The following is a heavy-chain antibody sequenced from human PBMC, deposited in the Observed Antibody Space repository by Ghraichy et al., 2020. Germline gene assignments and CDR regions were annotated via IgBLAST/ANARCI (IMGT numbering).Heavy chain of an antibody. Sequence: GGSLRLSCAASGFTFRTYDMNWVRQAPGKGLEWVSSITSDSSYIYYGDSVKGRFTISRDNAKNSMYLQMNSLRAEDTAVYFCARDGDQYFYYYAIDVWGQGTTVTVSS. J-gene: IGHJ6*02. CDR1: GFTFRTYD. CDR2: ITSDSSYI. D-gene: IGHD2/OR15-2a*01. CDR3: ARDGDQYFYYYAIDV. V-gene: IGHV3-21*01.